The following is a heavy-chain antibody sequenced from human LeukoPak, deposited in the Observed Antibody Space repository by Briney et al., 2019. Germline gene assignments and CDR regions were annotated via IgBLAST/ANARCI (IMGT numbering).Heavy chain of an antibody. V-gene: IGHV3-74*01. J-gene: IGHJ3*02. CDR3: AAYYDFWSGSDAFDI. CDR1: GFTFSTYW. Sequence: GGSLRLSCAASGFTFSTYWMNWVRQTPGKGLVWVSRININGSFTSYADSVKGRFTISRDNAKNTLYLQMNSLRAEDTAVYYCAAYYDFWSGSDAFDIWGQGTMVTVSS. D-gene: IGHD3-3*01. CDR2: ININGSFT.